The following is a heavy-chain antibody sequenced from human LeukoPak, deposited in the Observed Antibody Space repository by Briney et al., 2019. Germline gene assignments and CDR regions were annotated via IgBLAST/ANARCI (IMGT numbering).Heavy chain of an antibody. D-gene: IGHD6-19*01. J-gene: IGHJ4*02. Sequence: PGGSLRLSCVDSGFTFSDYHMSWISQAPGKGLEWLSYISSSGNTIYYRDSVKGRFTISRDNAKRSLYLQMNSLRAEDTAVYYCARGSGWYENDFWGQGTLVTVSS. V-gene: IGHV3-11*01. CDR1: GFTFSDYH. CDR3: ARGSGWYENDF. CDR2: ISSSGNTI.